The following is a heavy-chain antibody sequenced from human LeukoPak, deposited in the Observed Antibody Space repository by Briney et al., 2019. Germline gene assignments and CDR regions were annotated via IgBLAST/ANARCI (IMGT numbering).Heavy chain of an antibody. Sequence: PGGSLRLSCAASGVTFSSYGMHWVRQAPGKGLEWVAVISYDGSNKYYADSVKGRFTISRDNSKNTLYLQMNSLRAEDTAVYYCARDLVSDYGDYWGQGTLVTVSS. D-gene: IGHD4-17*01. V-gene: IGHV3-30*03. CDR1: GVTFSSYG. J-gene: IGHJ4*02. CDR3: ARDLVSDYGDY. CDR2: ISYDGSNK.